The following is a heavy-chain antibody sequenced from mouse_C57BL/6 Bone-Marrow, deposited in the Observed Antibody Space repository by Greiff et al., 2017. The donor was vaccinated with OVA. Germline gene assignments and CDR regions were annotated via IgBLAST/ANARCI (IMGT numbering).Heavy chain of an antibody. CDR1: GFTFTDYY. CDR3: ARSTGTFAY. CDR2: IRNKANGYTT. Sequence: EVKLVESGGGLVQPGGSLSLSCAASGFTFTDYYMSWVRQPAGKALEWLGFIRNKANGYTTEYSASVKGRFTISRDNSQSILYLQMNALRAEDSATYYCARSTGTFAYWGQGTLVTVSA. D-gene: IGHD4-1*02. J-gene: IGHJ3*01. V-gene: IGHV7-3*01.